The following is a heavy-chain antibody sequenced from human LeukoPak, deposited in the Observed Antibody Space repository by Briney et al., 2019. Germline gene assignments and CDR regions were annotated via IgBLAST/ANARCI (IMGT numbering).Heavy chain of an antibody. V-gene: IGHV3-9*01. D-gene: IGHD2-2*02. CDR3: AKDITGYCSSTSCYTFDY. CDR1: GFTFDDYA. CDR2: ISWNSGSI. Sequence: GGSLRLSCAASGFTFDDYAMHWVRQAPGKGLEWVSGISWNSGSIGYADSVKGRFTISRDNAKSSLYLQMNSLRAEDTALYYCAKDITGYCSSTSCYTFDYWGQGTLVTVSS. J-gene: IGHJ4*02.